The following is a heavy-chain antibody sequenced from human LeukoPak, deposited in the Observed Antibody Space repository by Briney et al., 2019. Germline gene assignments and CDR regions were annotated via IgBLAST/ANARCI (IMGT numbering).Heavy chain of an antibody. V-gene: IGHV4-34*01. CDR3: ARQKNSSSWADY. CDR2: INHSGST. J-gene: IGHJ4*02. CDR1: GGSFSGYY. D-gene: IGHD6-13*01. Sequence: SETLSLTCAVYGGSFSGYYWSWIRQPPGKGLEWIGEINHSGSTNYNPSLKSRVTISVDTSKNQFSLKLSSVTAADTAVYYCARQKNSSSWADYWGQGTLVTVSS.